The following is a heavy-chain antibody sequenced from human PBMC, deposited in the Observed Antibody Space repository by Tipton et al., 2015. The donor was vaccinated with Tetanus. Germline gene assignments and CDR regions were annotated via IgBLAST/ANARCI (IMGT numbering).Heavy chain of an antibody. V-gene: IGHV3-21*01. Sequence: SLRLSCAASGFTFFDYSMNWVRQAPGKGLEWVSSISGSGNYIYYADSVKGRFTISRANAKNLLYLQMSSLRREDTAVYYCASSTVTRWGPGTLVTVSS. CDR1: GFTFFDYS. CDR3: ASSTVTR. CDR2: ISGSGNYI. D-gene: IGHD4-17*01. J-gene: IGHJ4*02.